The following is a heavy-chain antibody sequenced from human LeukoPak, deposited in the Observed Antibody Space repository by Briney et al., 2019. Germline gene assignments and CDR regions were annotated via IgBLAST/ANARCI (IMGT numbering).Heavy chain of an antibody. V-gene: IGHV3-74*01. CDR3: ARVLYYDSSGYLDY. CDR2: INSDGSST. Sequence: GRSLRLSCAASGFTFSSYWMHWVRQAPGKGLVWVSRINSDGSSTGYADSVKGRFTISRDNAKNTLYLQMNSLRAEDTAVYYCARVLYYDSSGYLDYWGQGTLVTVSS. J-gene: IGHJ4*02. D-gene: IGHD3-22*01. CDR1: GFTFSSYW.